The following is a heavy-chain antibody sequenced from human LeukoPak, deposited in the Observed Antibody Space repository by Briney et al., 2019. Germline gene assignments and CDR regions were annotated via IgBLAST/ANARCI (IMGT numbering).Heavy chain of an antibody. D-gene: IGHD1-26*01. V-gene: IGHV3-7*01. J-gene: IGHJ6*03. CDR1: GFTFSSYW. CDR3: AREGDYYYMDV. Sequence: PGGSLRLSCAASGFTFSSYWMSWVRQAPGKGLEWVANIKQDGSEKYYVDSVKGRLTISRDNAKNSLYLQMNSLRAEDTAVYYCAREGDYYYMDVWGKGTTVTVSS. CDR2: IKQDGSEK.